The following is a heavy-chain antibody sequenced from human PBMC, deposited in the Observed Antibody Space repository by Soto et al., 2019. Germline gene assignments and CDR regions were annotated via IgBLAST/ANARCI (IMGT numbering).Heavy chain of an antibody. V-gene: IGHV5-10-1*01. J-gene: IGHJ6*02. CDR3: ARHLGCRGGSCYPYYYYGMDV. CDR1: GYSFTSYW. D-gene: IGHD2-15*01. CDR2: IDPSDSYT. Sequence: PGESLKISCKGSGYSFTSYWISWVRQMPGKGLEWMGRIDPSDSYTNYSPSFQGHVTISADKSISTAYLQWSSLKASDTAMYYCARHLGCRGGSCYPYYYYGMDVWGQGTTVTVS.